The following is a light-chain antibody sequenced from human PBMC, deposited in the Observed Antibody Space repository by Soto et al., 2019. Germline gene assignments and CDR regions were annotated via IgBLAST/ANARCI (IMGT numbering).Light chain of an antibody. CDR3: QHYNNWPL. V-gene: IGKV3-15*01. CDR2: GAS. CDR1: QSVKSN. J-gene: IGKJ2*01. Sequence: EIVMTQTPATLSVSPGERATLSCRASQSVKSNLAWYQQKPGQAPRLLIYGASTRANGIPDRFSGSGSGTEFTLTISSLHSEDFAVYYCQHYNNWPLFGQGTKLEIK.